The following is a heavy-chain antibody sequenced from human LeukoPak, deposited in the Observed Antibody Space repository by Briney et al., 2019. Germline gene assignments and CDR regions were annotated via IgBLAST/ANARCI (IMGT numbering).Heavy chain of an antibody. D-gene: IGHD3-9*01. CDR3: AGLTGYLLFDY. CDR1: GRSFSGYY. V-gene: IGHV4-34*01. CDR2: INHSGST. Sequence: SETLSLTCAVYGRSFSGYYWSWIRQPPGKGLEWIGEINHSGSTNYNPSLKSRVTISVDTSKNQFSLKLSSVTAADTAVYYCAGLTGYLLFDYWGQGTLVTVSS. J-gene: IGHJ4*02.